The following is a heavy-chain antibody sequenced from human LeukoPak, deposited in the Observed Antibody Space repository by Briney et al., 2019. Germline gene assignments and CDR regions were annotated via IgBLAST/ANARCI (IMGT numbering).Heavy chain of an antibody. Sequence: VASVKVSCKASGYTFTGYYMHWVRPAPGQGLEWMGWINPNSGGTNYAQKFQGWVTMTRDTSISTAYMELSRLRSDDTAVYYCARSGATVTTLVDWFDPWGQGTLVTVSS. V-gene: IGHV1-2*04. J-gene: IGHJ5*02. CDR3: ARSGATVTTLVDWFDP. D-gene: IGHD4-17*01. CDR2: INPNSGGT. CDR1: GYTFTGYY.